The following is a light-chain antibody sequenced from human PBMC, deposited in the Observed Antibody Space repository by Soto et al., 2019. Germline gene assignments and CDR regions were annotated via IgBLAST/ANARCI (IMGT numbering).Light chain of an antibody. Sequence: QSVLTQPPSVSGAPGQRVTISCTGSSSNIGTRYDVHWYQQLPGTAPKLLIYGNSNRPSGVPDRFSGSKSGTSASLAITGLQAEDEADYYCQSYDITLSAWVFGGGTKVTVL. CDR1: SSNIGTRYD. CDR3: QSYDITLSAWV. CDR2: GNS. J-gene: IGLJ3*02. V-gene: IGLV1-40*01.